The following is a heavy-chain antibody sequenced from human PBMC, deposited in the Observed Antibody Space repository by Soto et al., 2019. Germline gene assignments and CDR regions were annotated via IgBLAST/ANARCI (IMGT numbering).Heavy chain of an antibody. D-gene: IGHD4-17*01. CDR1: GASMTSYH. CDR3: ARAGQTVSFFDF. V-gene: IGHV4-59*01. J-gene: IGHJ5*01. Sequence: QVQLQVSGPGLLRPSETLSLTCRVSGASMTSYHWTWIRQSPGKGLEWIGNVYYNRATTYNPSLRSRVAISIDTSEKQFSLKLNSLTAADSATFFCARAGQTVSFFDFCAQGALVAISS. CDR2: VYYNRAT.